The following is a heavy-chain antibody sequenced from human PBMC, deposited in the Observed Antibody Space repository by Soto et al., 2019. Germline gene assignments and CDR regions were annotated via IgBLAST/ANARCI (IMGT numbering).Heavy chain of an antibody. CDR3: ARGGSSDWQVAFDF. Sequence: SETLSLTCDVYGGSFSGYFWNWIRQSPGKGLEWIGKVNHNGRNNYNPSLKSRVTISLDMSKKQISLKLTPVTAADTAVYYCARGGSSDWQVAFDFWGQGTMVTVPS. J-gene: IGHJ3*01. V-gene: IGHV4-34*01. D-gene: IGHD6-19*01. CDR2: VNHNGRN. CDR1: GGSFSGYF.